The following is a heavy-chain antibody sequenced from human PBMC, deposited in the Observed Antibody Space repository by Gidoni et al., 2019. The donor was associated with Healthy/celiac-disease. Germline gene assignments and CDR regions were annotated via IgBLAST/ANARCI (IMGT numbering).Heavy chain of an antibody. J-gene: IGHJ3*02. Sequence: QVPLVQSGAEVKKPGASVKVSCNAPGYTFTSYGISWVRQAPGQGLEWMGWISAYNGNTNYAQKLQGRVTMNTDTSTSTAYMELRSLRSDDTAVYYCASKSQVVPGPGAFDIWGQGTMVTVSS. CDR2: ISAYNGNT. CDR1: GYTFTSYG. CDR3: ASKSQVVPGPGAFDI. V-gene: IGHV1-18*01. D-gene: IGHD2-2*01.